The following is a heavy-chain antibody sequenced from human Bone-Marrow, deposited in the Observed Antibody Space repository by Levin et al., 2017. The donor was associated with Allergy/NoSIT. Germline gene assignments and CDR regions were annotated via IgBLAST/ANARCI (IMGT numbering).Heavy chain of an antibody. V-gene: IGHV3-30*03. Sequence: GESLKISCAASGFTFSSYGMHWVRQAPGKGLEWVAVISYDGSNKYYADSVKGRFTISRDNSKNTLYLQMNSLRAEDTAVYYCASFHYCSGGSCYSDFDYWGQGTLVTVSS. CDR3: ASFHYCSGGSCYSDFDY. J-gene: IGHJ4*02. CDR2: ISYDGSNK. CDR1: GFTFSSYG. D-gene: IGHD2-15*01.